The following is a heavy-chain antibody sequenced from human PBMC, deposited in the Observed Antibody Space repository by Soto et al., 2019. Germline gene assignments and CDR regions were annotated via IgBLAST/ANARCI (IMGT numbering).Heavy chain of an antibody. V-gene: IGHV1-2*02. Sequence: ASVKVSCKASGYTFTGHYIHWVRQAPGQGLEWVGWISPYSGDTNYEQKFQGRVTMTRDTSKTTAYMELSKLRSDDTAVYYCARIFTATGGRALDSWGQGTLVTVSS. CDR1: GYTFTGHY. CDR2: ISPYSGDT. CDR3: ARIFTATGGRALDS. J-gene: IGHJ4*02. D-gene: IGHD4-4*01.